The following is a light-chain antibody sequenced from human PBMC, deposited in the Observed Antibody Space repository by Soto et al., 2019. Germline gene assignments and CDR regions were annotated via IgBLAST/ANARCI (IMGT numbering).Light chain of an antibody. CDR2: EDT. J-gene: IGLJ3*02. CDR1: SSDVGSHPL. CDR3: CAFTSAGTWV. V-gene: IGLV2-23*01. Sequence: QSALTQPASVSGSPGQSITISCAGTSSDVGSHPLVSWYQQHPGKAPKRMISEDTKRPSGVSNRFSGSKSGNMASLTISGLQAEDEADYYCCAFTSAGTWVFGGGTQLTVL.